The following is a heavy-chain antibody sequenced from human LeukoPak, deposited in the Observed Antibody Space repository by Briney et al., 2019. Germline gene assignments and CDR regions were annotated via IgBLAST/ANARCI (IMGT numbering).Heavy chain of an antibody. CDR1: GYTLTELS. CDR2: FDPEDGET. D-gene: IGHD6-13*01. V-gene: IGHV1-24*01. J-gene: IGHJ6*02. Sequence: SVKVSCKVSGYTLTELSMHWVRQAPGKGREWMGGFDPEDGETIYAQKFQGRVTMTEDTSTDTAYMELSSLRSEDTAVYYCAACIAAAGTCYYYYGMDVWGQGTTVTVSS. CDR3: AACIAAAGTCYYYYGMDV.